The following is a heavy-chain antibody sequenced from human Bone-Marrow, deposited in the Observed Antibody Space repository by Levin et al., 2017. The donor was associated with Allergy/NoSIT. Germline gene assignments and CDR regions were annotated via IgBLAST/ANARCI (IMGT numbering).Heavy chain of an antibody. D-gene: IGHD2-2*02. J-gene: IGHJ5*02. CDR1: GFTFSNYA. Sequence: PGGSLRLSCAASGFTFSNYAMHWARQAPGKGLYWVAAMSYDGTNEYYADSVKGRFTISRDNSRNTLYLQMSSLTAEDTAVYYCAKGVLACTSTTCYTLGPTDPWGQGTLVTVSS. V-gene: IGHV3-30*04. CDR2: MSYDGTNE. CDR3: AKGVLACTSTTCYTLGPTDP.